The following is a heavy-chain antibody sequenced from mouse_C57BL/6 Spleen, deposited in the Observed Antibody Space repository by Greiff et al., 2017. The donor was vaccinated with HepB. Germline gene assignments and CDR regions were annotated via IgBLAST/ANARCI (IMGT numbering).Heavy chain of an antibody. J-gene: IGHJ4*01. Sequence: VKLVESGAELVRPGASVTLSCKASGYTFTDYEMHWVKQTPVHGLEWIGAIDPETGGTAYNQKFKGKAILTADKSSSTAYMELRSLTSEDSAVYYCTRGGFPFAMDYWGQGTSVTVSS. CDR1: GYTFTDYE. CDR3: TRGGFPFAMDY. V-gene: IGHV1-15*01. CDR2: IDPETGGT.